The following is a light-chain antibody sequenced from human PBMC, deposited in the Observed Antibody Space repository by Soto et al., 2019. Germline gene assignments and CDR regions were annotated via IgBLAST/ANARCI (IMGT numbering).Light chain of an antibody. CDR2: EVS. V-gene: IGLV2-8*01. CDR1: SSDVGGYNY. Sequence: QSALTQPPSASGSPGQSVTISCTGTSSDVGGYNYVSWYQQHPGKAPKFMIYEVSKRPSGVPDRFSGSKSGNTASLTVSGLQAEDEADYSCSSYAGSNNFVIFGGGTKLTVL. J-gene: IGLJ2*01. CDR3: SSYAGSNNFVI.